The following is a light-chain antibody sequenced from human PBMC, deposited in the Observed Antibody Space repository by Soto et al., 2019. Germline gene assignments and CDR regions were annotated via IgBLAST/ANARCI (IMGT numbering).Light chain of an antibody. CDR2: GAS. CDR1: QSVSSSY. V-gene: IGKV3-20*01. CDR3: QQYGSSPLFT. J-gene: IGKJ4*01. Sequence: EIVLTQSPGTLSLSPGERATLSCRASQSVSSSYLAWYQQKPGQAPRLLIYGASSRATGIPDRFSGSGSGTDFTLTISRLEPEDFAVYYCQQYGSSPLFTFGGGTMVDIK.